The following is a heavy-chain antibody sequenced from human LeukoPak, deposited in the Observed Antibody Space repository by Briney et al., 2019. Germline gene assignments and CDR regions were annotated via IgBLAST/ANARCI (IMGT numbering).Heavy chain of an antibody. Sequence: SETLSLTCTVSGGSISSYYWSWIRQPPGKGLEWIGYIYYSGSTNYNPSLKSRVTISVDTSKNQFSLKLSSVTAADTAVYYCARGSSGFNGGALDIWGQGTMVTVSS. CDR2: IYYSGST. D-gene: IGHD6-19*01. CDR3: ARGSSGFNGGALDI. J-gene: IGHJ3*02. CDR1: GGSISSYY. V-gene: IGHV4-59*01.